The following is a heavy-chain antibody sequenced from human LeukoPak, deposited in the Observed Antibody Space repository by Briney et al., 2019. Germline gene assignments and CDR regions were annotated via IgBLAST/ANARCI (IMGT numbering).Heavy chain of an antibody. V-gene: IGHV1-69*04. D-gene: IGHD2-2*01. Sequence: ASVKVSCKASGGTFISYAISWVRQAPGQGLEWMGRIIPILGIANYAQKFQGRVTITADKSTSTAYMELSSLRSEDTAVYYCARYEVVPAQNWYFDLWGRGTLVTVSS. CDR2: IIPILGIA. J-gene: IGHJ2*01. CDR3: ARYEVVPAQNWYFDL. CDR1: GGTFISYA.